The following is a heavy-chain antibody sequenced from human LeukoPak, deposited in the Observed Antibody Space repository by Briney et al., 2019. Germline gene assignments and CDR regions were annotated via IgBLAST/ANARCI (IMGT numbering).Heavy chain of an antibody. V-gene: IGHV3-21*01. CDR3: ARDLGDYVPLVDY. Sequence: GGSLRLSCAASGFTFSSYSMNWVRQAPGKGLEWVSSISSSSSYIYYADSVKGRFTISRDNAKNSLYLQMSSLRAEDTAVYYCARDLGDYVPLVDYWGQGTLVTVSS. CDR1: GFTFSSYS. J-gene: IGHJ4*02. CDR2: ISSSSSYI. D-gene: IGHD4-17*01.